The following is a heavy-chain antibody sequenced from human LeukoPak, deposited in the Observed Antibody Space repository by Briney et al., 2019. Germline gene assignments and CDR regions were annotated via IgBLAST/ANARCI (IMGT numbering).Heavy chain of an antibody. CDR3: ARAPYYDFWSGYYVALDY. Sequence: SVKVSCKASGGTFSSYAISWVRQAPGQGLEWMGGIIPIFGTANYAQKFQGRVTITADESTSTAYMELSSLRSEDTAVYYCARAPYYDFWSGYYVALDYWGQGTLVTVST. CDR2: IIPIFGTA. J-gene: IGHJ4*02. CDR1: GGTFSSYA. D-gene: IGHD3-3*01. V-gene: IGHV1-69*13.